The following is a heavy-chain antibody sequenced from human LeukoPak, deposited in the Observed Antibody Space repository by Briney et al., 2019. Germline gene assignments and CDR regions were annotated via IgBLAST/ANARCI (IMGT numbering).Heavy chain of an antibody. Sequence: SETLSLTCAVYGGSFSGYYWSWIRQPPGKGLEWIGSIYYSGSTYYNPSLKSRVTISADTSKNQFSLKLSSVTAADTAVYYCARDLYDSSGYYQRRLFDYWGQGTLVTVSS. CDR2: IYYSGST. CDR1: GGSFSGYY. CDR3: ARDLYDSSGYYQRRLFDY. J-gene: IGHJ4*02. V-gene: IGHV4-34*01. D-gene: IGHD3-22*01.